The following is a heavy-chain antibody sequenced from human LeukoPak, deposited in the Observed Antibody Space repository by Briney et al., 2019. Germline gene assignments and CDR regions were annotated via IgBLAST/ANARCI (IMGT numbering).Heavy chain of an antibody. CDR3: ARDAPNWGDAFDS. J-gene: IGHJ3*02. CDR2: IYSDGTT. D-gene: IGHD7-27*01. Sequence: GGSLRLSCAASGFTVSTNYMTWVRQAPGKGLEWVSVIYSDGTTYYADSVKGRFTISRDNSKNTVYLQMNSLRAEDTAVYYCARDAPNWGDAFDSWGQGTMVTVSS. V-gene: IGHV3-53*01. CDR1: GFTVSTNY.